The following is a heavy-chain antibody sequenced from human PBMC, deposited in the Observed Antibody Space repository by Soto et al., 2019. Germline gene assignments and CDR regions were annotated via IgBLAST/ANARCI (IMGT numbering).Heavy chain of an antibody. Sequence: QVQLVESGGGVVQPGRSLRLSCAASGFTFSSYGMHWVRQAPGKGLEWVAVIWYDGSNKYYADSVKGRFPISRDNSKNTLYLQMNSLRAEDTAVYYCARDVSIADNTDYYYGMDVWGQGTTVTVSS. CDR1: GFTFSSYG. CDR3: ARDVSIADNTDYYYGMDV. V-gene: IGHV3-33*01. J-gene: IGHJ6*02. CDR2: IWYDGSNK. D-gene: IGHD6-6*01.